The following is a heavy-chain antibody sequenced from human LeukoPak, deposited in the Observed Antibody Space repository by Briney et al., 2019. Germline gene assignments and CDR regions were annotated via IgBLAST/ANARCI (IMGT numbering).Heavy chain of an antibody. CDR1: GFTFEKHA. V-gene: IGHV3-23*01. CDR2: ISGSATRT. J-gene: IGHJ1*01. CDR3: ANSKRENPVAGTGYFQH. Sequence: GGSLRLSCAASGFTFEKHAMSWVRQAPGKGLEWVASISGSATRTSFADSVQGRFFISRDNLKNMVTLQMNSLRAEDTAVYYCANSKRENPVAGTGYFQHWGQGTLVTVSS. D-gene: IGHD6-19*01.